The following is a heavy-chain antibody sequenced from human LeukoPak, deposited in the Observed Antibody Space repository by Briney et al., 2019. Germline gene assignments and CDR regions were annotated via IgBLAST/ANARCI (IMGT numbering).Heavy chain of an antibody. CDR2: MSPNSGNT. J-gene: IGHJ4*02. D-gene: IGHD3-10*01. CDR1: GYTFTSYD. CDR3: ARGYGSGSYYRYYFDY. V-gene: IGHV1-8*01. Sequence: ASVKVSWKASGYTFTSYDINWVRQATGQGLEWMGWMSPNSGNTGYAQKFQGRVTMTRNTSISAAYMELSSLRSEDTAVYYCARGYGSGSYYRYYFDYWGQGTLVTVSS.